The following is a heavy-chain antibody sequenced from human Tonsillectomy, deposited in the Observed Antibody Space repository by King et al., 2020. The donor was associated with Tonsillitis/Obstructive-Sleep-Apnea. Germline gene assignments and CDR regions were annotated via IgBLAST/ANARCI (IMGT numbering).Heavy chain of an antibody. Sequence: VQLVESGGGLIQRGGSLRLSCVASGVTVSTNYMTWVRQAPGKGLEWVSVIYSGGSTDYADSVKGRFTISRDNSTNKVYLQMNSLRAEDTAVYYCARDFGYVGDYWGQGTLVTVSS. CDR3: ARDFGYVGDY. J-gene: IGHJ4*02. CDR2: IYSGGST. D-gene: IGHD5-12*01. CDR1: GVTVSTNY. V-gene: IGHV3-53*01.